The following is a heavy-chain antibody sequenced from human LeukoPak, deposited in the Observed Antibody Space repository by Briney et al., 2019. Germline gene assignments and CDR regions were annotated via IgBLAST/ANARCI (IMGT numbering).Heavy chain of an antibody. CDR1: RFTFSNFN. CDR3: AKTTMSTLFDP. D-gene: IGHD3-22*01. V-gene: IGHV3-64*04. Sequence: PGGSLRLSCSASRFTFSNFNMHWVRQAPGKGLQFVSGITSDGGSIDYADSVRGRFTISRDNSKNTLYLQMNSLRAEDTAVYYCAKTTMSTLFDPWGQGTLVTVSS. CDR2: ITSDGGSI. J-gene: IGHJ5*02.